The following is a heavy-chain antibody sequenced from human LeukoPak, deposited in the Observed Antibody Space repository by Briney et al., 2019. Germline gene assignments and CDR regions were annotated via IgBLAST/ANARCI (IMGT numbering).Heavy chain of an antibody. CDR1: GGSISSYY. CDR3: ARTPYYYDSSGYRNWFDP. J-gene: IGHJ5*02. CDR2: IYYSGST. D-gene: IGHD3-22*01. Sequence: PSETLSLTCTVSGGSISSYYWSWIRQPPGKGLEWIGDIYYSGSTNYNPSLKSRVTISVDTSKNQFSLKLSSVTAADTAVYYCARTPYYYDSSGYRNWFDPWGQGTLVTVSS. V-gene: IGHV4-59*01.